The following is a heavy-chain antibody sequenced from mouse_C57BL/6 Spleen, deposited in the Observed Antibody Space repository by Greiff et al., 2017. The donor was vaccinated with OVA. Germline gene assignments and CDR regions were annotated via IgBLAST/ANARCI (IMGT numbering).Heavy chain of an antibody. CDR3: ASDSSGALAY. V-gene: IGHV5-9*01. CDR1: GFTFSSYT. D-gene: IGHD3-2*02. Sequence: DVMLVESGGGLVKPGGSLKLSCAASGFTFSSYTMSWVRQTPEKRLEWVATISGGGGNTYYPDSVKGRFTISRDNAKNTLYLQMSSLRSEDTALYYCASDSSGALAYWGQGTLVTVSA. CDR2: ISGGGGNT. J-gene: IGHJ3*01.